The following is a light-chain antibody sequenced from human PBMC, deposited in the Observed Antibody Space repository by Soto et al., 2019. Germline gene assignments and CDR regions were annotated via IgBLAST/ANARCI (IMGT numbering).Light chain of an antibody. V-gene: IGLV2-14*01. CDR1: SSDVGDGDF. CDR2: KVS. J-gene: IGLJ3*02. CDR3: CSYTRSYTWV. Sequence: QSALTQPASVSGSPRQSITISCTGTSSDVGDGDFVSWYQQRPGNAPELMIYKVSNRPSGVSNRFSGSKSGNTASLTISGLQAEDEADYYCCSYTRSYTWVFGGGTQLTVL.